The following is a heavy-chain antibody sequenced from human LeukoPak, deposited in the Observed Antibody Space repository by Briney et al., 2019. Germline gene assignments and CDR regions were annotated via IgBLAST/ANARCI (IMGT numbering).Heavy chain of an antibody. CDR3: TIGSSFGSLAY. J-gene: IGHJ4*02. D-gene: IGHD2-15*01. CDR1: GASVNDNY. CDR2: IYTDGST. Sequence: SETLSLTCTVSGASVNDNYWSWSRQPAGKTLEWIGRIYTDGSTNYNPSLKSRVAISVDTSTNQFSLFLRSVTAADTAIYYCTIGSSFGSLAYWGQGTLVTVSS. V-gene: IGHV4-4*07.